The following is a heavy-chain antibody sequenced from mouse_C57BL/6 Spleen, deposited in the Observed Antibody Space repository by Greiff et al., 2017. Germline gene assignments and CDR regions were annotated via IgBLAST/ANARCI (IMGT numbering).Heavy chain of an antibody. CDR2: IYPGSGST. CDR3: ARYETGTSNYFDY. CDR1: GYTFTSYW. V-gene: IGHV1-55*01. Sequence: QVQLQQPGAELVKPGASVKMSCKASGYTFTSYWITWVKQRPGQGLEWIGDIYPGSGSTNYNEKFKSKATLTVDTSSITAYMQLSSLTSEDSAVYYCARYETGTSNYFDYWGQGTTLTVSS. J-gene: IGHJ2*01. D-gene: IGHD4-1*01.